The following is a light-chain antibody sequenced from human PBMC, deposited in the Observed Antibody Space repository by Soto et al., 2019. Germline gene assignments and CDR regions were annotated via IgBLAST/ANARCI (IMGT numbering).Light chain of an antibody. V-gene: IGKV3-20*01. CDR3: QQYGSSGT. Sequence: IALSQSPGTLSLSPGERATLSCRASQSVSNNYLARYQQKPGQAPRLLIYGASNRATGIPDRFSGSGSGTDFTLTISRLEPEDFAVYYCQQYGSSGTFGQGTKVDIK. J-gene: IGKJ1*01. CDR1: QSVSNNY. CDR2: GAS.